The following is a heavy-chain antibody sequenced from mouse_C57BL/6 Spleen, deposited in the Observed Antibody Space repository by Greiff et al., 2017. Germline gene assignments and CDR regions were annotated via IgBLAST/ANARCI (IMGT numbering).Heavy chain of an antibody. CDR3: ARGYYYGSSFFMDY. D-gene: IGHD1-1*01. CDR2: INPNYGTT. Sequence: EVQLVESGPELVKPGASVKISCKASGYSFTDYNMNWVKQSNGKSLEWIGVINPNYGTTSYNQKFKGKATLTVDQSSSTAYMQLNSLTSEDSAVYYCARGYYYGSSFFMDYWGQGTSVTVSS. V-gene: IGHV1-39*01. CDR1: GYSFTDYN. J-gene: IGHJ4*01.